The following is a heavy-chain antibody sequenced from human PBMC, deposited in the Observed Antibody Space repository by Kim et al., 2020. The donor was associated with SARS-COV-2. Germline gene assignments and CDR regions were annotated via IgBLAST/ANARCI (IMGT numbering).Heavy chain of an antibody. J-gene: IGHJ4*02. CDR3: AKVQVWFGDAFDS. Sequence: GGSLRLSCAASGFPFSSFAMSWVRQAPGKGLEWVSTISASGATTYSADSVKGRRTISRDNSKNTLSLQMNSLRAEDTAVYYCAKVQVWFGDAFDSWGQGTLVTVSS. D-gene: IGHD3-10*01. V-gene: IGHV3-23*01. CDR2: ISASGATT. CDR1: GFPFSSFA.